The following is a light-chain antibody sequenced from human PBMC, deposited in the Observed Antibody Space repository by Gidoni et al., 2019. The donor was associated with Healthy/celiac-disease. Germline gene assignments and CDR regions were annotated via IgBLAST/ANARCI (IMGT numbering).Light chain of an antibody. J-gene: IGKJ5*01. Sequence: EIVLTQSPGTLSLSPGERATLSCRASQSVSRSYLAWYQQKPGPAPRLRIYGASSRATGIPDRFSGSGSGTDFTLTISRLEHEDFAVYYCQQYGSSPPRITFGQGTRLEIK. CDR3: QQYGSSPPRIT. V-gene: IGKV3-20*01. CDR2: GAS. CDR1: QSVSRSY.